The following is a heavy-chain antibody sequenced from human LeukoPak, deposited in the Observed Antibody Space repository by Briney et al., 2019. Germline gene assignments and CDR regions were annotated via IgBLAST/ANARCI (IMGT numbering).Heavy chain of an antibody. CDR2: IYYSGST. CDR1: GGSISSGDYY. V-gene: IGHV4-30-4*01. D-gene: IGHD3-3*01. CDR3: ARGGYDFWSGYPPSLLFDY. Sequence: PSETLSLTCTVSGGSISSGDYYWSWIRQPPGTGLEWIGYIYYSGSTYYNPSLKSRVTISVDTSKNQFSLKLSSVTAADTAVYYCARGGYDFWSGYPPSLLFDYWGQGTLVTVSS. J-gene: IGHJ4*02.